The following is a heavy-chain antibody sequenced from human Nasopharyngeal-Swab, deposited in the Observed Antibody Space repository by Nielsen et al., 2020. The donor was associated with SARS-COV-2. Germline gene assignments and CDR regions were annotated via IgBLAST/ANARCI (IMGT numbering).Heavy chain of an antibody. D-gene: IGHD3-10*01. J-gene: IGHJ3*02. Sequence: WVRQAPGQGLEWMGGIIPIFGTANYAQKFQGRVTITADKSTSTAYMELSSLRSEDTAVYYCARDTMVRGVIITPYDPFDIWGQGTMVTVSS. V-gene: IGHV1-69*06. CDR2: IIPIFGTA. CDR3: ARDTMVRGVIITPYDPFDI.